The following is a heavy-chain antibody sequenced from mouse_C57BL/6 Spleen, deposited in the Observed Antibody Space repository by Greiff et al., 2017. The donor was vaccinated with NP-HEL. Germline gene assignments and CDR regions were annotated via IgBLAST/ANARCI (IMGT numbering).Heavy chain of an antibody. V-gene: IGHV1-61*01. CDR3: ARNPVVRFFDV. J-gene: IGHJ1*03. Sequence: QVQLQQPGAELVRPGSSVKLSCKASGYTFTSYWMDWVKQRPGQGLEWIGNIYPSDSETHYNQKFKDKATLTVDKSSSTAYMQLSSLTSEDSAVYYCARNPVVRFFDVWGTGTTVTVSS. D-gene: IGHD1-1*01. CDR2: IYPSDSET. CDR1: GYTFTSYW.